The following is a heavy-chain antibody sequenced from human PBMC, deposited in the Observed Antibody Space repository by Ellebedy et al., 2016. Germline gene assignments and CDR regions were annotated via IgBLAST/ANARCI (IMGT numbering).Heavy chain of an antibody. CDR3: AADRTTVGNYYYYGMDV. J-gene: IGHJ6*02. D-gene: IGHD4-23*01. V-gene: IGHV1-58*01. CDR1: GFTFTSSA. Sequence: SVKVSCXASGFTFTSSAVQWVRQARGQRLEWIGWIVVGSGNTNYAQKFQERVTITRDMSTSTAYMELSSLRSEDTAVYYCAADRTTVGNYYYYGMDVWGQGTTVTVSS. CDR2: IVVGSGNT.